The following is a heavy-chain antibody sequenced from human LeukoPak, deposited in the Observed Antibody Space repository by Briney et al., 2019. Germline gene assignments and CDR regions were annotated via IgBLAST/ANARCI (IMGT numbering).Heavy chain of an antibody. CDR2: ITDSGGTT. CDR1: GFTFSSYA. D-gene: IGHD2/OR15-2a*01. J-gene: IGHJ4*02. V-gene: IGHV3-23*01. Sequence: GGSLRLSCAASGFTFSSYAMSWVRQAPGKGLEWVSAITDSGGTTYYADSVKGRFTISRDNSKNTLYLQVNSLRAEDTAVYYCAMLASQYLTSWFDYWGQGTLVTVSS. CDR3: AMLASQYLTSWFDY.